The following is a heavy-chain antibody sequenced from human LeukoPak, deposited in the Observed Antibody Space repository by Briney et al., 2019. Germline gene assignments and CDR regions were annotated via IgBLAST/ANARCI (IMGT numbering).Heavy chain of an antibody. CDR2: ISFDGSNQ. D-gene: IGHD1-26*01. V-gene: IGHV3-30*18. CDR1: GFTSSSYG. Sequence: GGSLRLSCAASGFTSSSYGMHWVRQAPGKGLEWVALISFDGSNQYYADSVKGRFTISRDNSKNTLFLQMNSLRAEDTAVYYCAKPPEVGATVAYFDYWGQGTLVTVSS. CDR3: AKPPEVGATVAYFDY. J-gene: IGHJ4*02.